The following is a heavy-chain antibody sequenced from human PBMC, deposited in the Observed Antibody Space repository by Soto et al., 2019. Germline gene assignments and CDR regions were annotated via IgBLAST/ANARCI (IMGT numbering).Heavy chain of an antibody. V-gene: IGHV3-30*09. CDR1: GFTFSRFS. Sequence: GGSLRLSCAASGFTFSRFSMHWVRQAPGKGLEWVAFISYDGISKYYADSVKGRFAISRDNSKNTLYLQMYSLRPEDTAVSYSVREGTTAPQGLDKWGQGSLVTVSS. CDR2: ISYDGISK. D-gene: IGHD1-1*01. CDR3: VREGTTAPQGLDK. J-gene: IGHJ4*03.